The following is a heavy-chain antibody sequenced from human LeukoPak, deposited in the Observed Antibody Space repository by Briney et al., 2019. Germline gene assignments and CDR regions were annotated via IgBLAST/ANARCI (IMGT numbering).Heavy chain of an antibody. V-gene: IGHV4-39*01. Sequence: SETLSLTCAVSGGSISGASNYWGWIRQPPGKGLEWIGTIYYSGSTYYNPSLKSRVTISIDTSKNQFSLRLSSVTAADTAVFYCARSTDGTTSSGWYVDYWGQGTLVTVSS. CDR2: IYYSGST. J-gene: IGHJ4*02. CDR3: ARSTDGTTSSGWYVDY. D-gene: IGHD6-19*01. CDR1: GGSISGASNY.